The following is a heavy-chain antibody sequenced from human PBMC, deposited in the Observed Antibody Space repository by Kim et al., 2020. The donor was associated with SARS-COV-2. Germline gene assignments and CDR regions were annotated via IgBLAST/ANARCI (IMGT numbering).Heavy chain of an antibody. CDR3: ARDGVSEQWLVRDVYYYYGMDV. J-gene: IGHJ6*02. CDR1: GYTFTSYG. CDR2: ISAYNGNT. Sequence: ASVKVSCKASGYTFTSYGISWVRQAPGQGLEWMGWISAYNGNTNYAQKLQGRVTMTTDTSTSTAYMELRSLRSDDTAVYYCARDGVSEQWLVRDVYYYYGMDVWGQGTTVTVSS. D-gene: IGHD6-19*01. V-gene: IGHV1-18*04.